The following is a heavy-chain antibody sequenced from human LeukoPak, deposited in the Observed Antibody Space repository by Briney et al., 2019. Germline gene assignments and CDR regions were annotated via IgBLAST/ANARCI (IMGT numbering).Heavy chain of an antibody. CDR2: ISSSSSYI. CDR1: GFTFSSYS. CDR3: ARGYTLRDGMDV. J-gene: IGHJ6*02. D-gene: IGHD2-2*02. Sequence: GGSLRLSCAASGFTFSSYSMNWDRQAPGKGLEWVSSISSSSSYIYYADSVKGRFTISRDNAKNSLYLQMNSLRAEDTAVYYCARGYTLRDGMDVWGQGTTVTVSS. V-gene: IGHV3-21*01.